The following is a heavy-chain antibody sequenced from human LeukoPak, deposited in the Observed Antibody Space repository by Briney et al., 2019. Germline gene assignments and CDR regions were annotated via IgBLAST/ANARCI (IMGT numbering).Heavy chain of an antibody. CDR2: INYSGST. V-gene: IGHV4-39*07. J-gene: IGHJ4*02. Sequence: SETLSLTCTVSGGTFSSSSYYWGWLRQPPGTELEWIVSINYSGSTYYNPSLKSRVTISVDTSKNQFSLKLSSVTAADTAVYYCARDKKISSGYDYWGQGTLVTVSS. CDR3: ARDKKISSGYDY. D-gene: IGHD6-19*01. CDR1: GGTFSSSSYY.